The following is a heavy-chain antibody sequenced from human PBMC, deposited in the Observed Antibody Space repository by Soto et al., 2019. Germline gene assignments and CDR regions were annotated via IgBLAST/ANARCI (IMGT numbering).Heavy chain of an antibody. Sequence: QVQLQESGPGLVKPSETLSLTCTVSGGSISSYYWSWIRQPPGKGLEWIGYIYYSGSTNYNPSLKSQVTISVEPSKNQFSLKLSSLTAADTAVYYCAGGGYSYGFNYYYYYMDVWGKGTTVTVSS. J-gene: IGHJ6*03. CDR1: GGSISSYY. V-gene: IGHV4-59*08. CDR2: IYYSGST. D-gene: IGHD5-18*01. CDR3: AGGGYSYGFNYYYYYMDV.